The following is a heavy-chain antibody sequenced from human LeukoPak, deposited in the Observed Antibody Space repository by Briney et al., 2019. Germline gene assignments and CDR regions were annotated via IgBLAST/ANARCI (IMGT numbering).Heavy chain of an antibody. CDR1: GFTFSSYA. V-gene: IGHV3-23*01. CDR2: ITGSGGNA. D-gene: IGHD2-21*02. J-gene: IGHJ4*02. CDR3: AKTAQFDY. Sequence: SGGSLRLSCVASGFTFSSYAMSWVRQAPGKGLEWVSTITGSGGNAFYADPVKGRFAVSRDNSKNTLYLQMNSLRAEDTAVYYCAKTAQFDYWGQGTLVTVSS.